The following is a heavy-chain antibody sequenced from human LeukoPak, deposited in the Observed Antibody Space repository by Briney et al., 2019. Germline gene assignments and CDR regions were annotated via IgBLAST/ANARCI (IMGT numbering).Heavy chain of an antibody. J-gene: IGHJ5*02. Sequence: PSETLSLTCTVSGGSISSYYWSWIRQPPGKGLEWIGYIYTSGSTNYNPSLKSRVTISVDTSKNQFSLKLSSVTAADTAVYYCARLHPSKYGFDPWGQGTLVAVSS. CDR2: IYTSGST. D-gene: IGHD2/OR15-2a*01. V-gene: IGHV4-4*09. CDR1: GGSISSYY. CDR3: ARLHPSKYGFDP.